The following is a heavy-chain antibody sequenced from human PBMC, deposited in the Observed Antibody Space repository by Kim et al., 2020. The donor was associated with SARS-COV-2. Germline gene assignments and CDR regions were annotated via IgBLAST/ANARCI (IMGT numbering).Heavy chain of an antibody. D-gene: IGHD2-15*01. Sequence: GESLKISCKGSGSSFTSYWISWVRQMPGKGLEWMGRIDPSDSYTNYSPSFQGHVTISADKSISTAYLQWSSLKASDTAMYYCARHSPHDPTHCSGGNCYDYYYYGMDVWGQGTTVTVSS. CDR1: GSSFTSYW. CDR2: IDPSDSYT. V-gene: IGHV5-10-1*01. J-gene: IGHJ6*02. CDR3: ARHSPHDPTHCSGGNCYDYYYYGMDV.